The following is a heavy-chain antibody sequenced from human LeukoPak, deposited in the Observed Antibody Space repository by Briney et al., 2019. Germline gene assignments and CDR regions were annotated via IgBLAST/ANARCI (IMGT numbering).Heavy chain of an antibody. J-gene: IGHJ4*02. CDR2: IYSGGST. CDR3: ARDRRDSSGYYSYCYFDY. CDR1: GFTVSSNY. Sequence: GGSLRLSCAASGFTVSSNYMSWVRQAPGKGLEWVSVIYSGGSTYYADSVKGRFTISRDNSKNTLYLQMNSLRAEDTAVYYCARDRRDSSGYYSYCYFDYWGQGTLVTVSS. V-gene: IGHV3-53*01. D-gene: IGHD3-22*01.